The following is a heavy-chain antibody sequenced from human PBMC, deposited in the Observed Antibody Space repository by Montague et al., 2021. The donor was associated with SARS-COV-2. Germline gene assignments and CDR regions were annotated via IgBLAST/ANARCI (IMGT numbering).Heavy chain of an antibody. CDR1: GYSISSGYY. CDR2: TYHSGST. J-gene: IGHJ4*02. D-gene: IGHD3-3*01. Sequence: SETLSLTCTVSGYSISSGYYWGWIRQPPGKGLEWIGSTYHSGSTYYNPSLKSRVTISVDTSKNQFSLKLSSVTAADTAVYYCARDVRYYDFWSGRAQTSPDYWGQGTLVTVSS. V-gene: IGHV4-38-2*02. CDR3: ARDVRYYDFWSGRAQTSPDY.